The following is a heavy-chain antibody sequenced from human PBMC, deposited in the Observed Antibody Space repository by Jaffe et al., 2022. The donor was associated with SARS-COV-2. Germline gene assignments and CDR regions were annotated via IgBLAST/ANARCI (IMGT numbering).Heavy chain of an antibody. J-gene: IGHJ6*03. Sequence: QVQLQESGPGLVKPSETLSLTCTVSGGSISSYYWSWIRQPPGKGLEWIGYIYYSGSTNYNPSLKSRVTISVDTSKNQFSLKLSSVTAADTAVYYCARAKYSSSGTTNYYMDVWGKGTTVTVSS. D-gene: IGHD6-13*01. CDR1: GGSISSYY. CDR3: ARAKYSSSGTTNYYMDV. CDR2: IYYSGST. V-gene: IGHV4-59*01.